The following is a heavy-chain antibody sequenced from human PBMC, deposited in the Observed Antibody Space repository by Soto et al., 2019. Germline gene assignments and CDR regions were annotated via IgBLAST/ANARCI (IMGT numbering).Heavy chain of an antibody. CDR2: MNPSSGNT. CDR1: GYNFGSYD. Sequence: QVQLVQSGAEVKKPGASVKVSCKASGYNFGSYDINWVRQATGQGLEWLGWMNPSSGNTGYAQKFQGRFTMTRDTSTSTVYMELSSLTSEDTAVYYCARTFYDFWGAYGFDYWGQGTLVTVSS. V-gene: IGHV1-8*01. CDR3: ARTFYDFWGAYGFDY. D-gene: IGHD3-3*01. J-gene: IGHJ4*02.